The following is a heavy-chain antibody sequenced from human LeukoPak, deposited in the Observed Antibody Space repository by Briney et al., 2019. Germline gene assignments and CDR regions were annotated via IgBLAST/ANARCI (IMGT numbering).Heavy chain of an antibody. CDR1: GGTFSSYA. Sequence: SVKVSCKASGGTFSSYAISWVRQAPGQGLEWMGRIIPILGIANYAQKFQGRVTITADKSTSTAYMELSSLRSEDTAVYYCARDGAVAAFDYWGQGTLGTVSS. CDR2: IIPILGIA. V-gene: IGHV1-69*04. CDR3: ARDGAVAAFDY. D-gene: IGHD6-19*01. J-gene: IGHJ4*02.